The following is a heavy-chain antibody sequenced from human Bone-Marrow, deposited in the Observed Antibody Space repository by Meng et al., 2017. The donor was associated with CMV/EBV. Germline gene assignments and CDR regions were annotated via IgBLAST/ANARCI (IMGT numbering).Heavy chain of an antibody. Sequence: SGPTLVYPTQTLTLTCTFTGVSLSSSGVRVSWIRQPPGKALEWLARIDWDDDKFYSSSLKTRLTISKDTSKRQVVLTMTNMDPVDTATYYCARSYDFWSPFSLDYWGQGTLVTVSS. CDR2: IDWDDDK. V-gene: IGHV2-70*04. CDR1: GVSLSSSGVR. D-gene: IGHD3-3*01. CDR3: ARSYDFWSPFSLDY. J-gene: IGHJ4*02.